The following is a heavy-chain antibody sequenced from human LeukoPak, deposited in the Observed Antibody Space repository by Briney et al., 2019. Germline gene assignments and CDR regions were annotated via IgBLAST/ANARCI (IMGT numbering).Heavy chain of an antibody. CDR3: AKETRNRGVDP. CDR2: ISGSGGST. Sequence: GGSLRLSCAASGFTFSSYAMSWVRQAPGKGLEWVLAISGSGGSTYYADSVKGRFTISRDNSKITLYLQMNNLRAEDTAVYYCAKETRNRGVDPWGQGTLVTVSS. D-gene: IGHD1-14*01. CDR1: GFTFSSYA. V-gene: IGHV3-23*01. J-gene: IGHJ5*02.